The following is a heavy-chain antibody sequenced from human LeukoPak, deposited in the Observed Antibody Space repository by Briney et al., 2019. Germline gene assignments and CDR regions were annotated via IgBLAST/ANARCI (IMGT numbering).Heavy chain of an antibody. CDR3: AKDRYNWNSYYFDY. V-gene: IGHV3-7*03. CDR1: GFTFSNYW. CDR2: IKRDGSEK. Sequence: GGSLTLSCAASGFTFSNYWMSWVGQAPGKGLEWVANIKRDGSEKYYVDSVKGRFTISRDNAKNSLYLQMNSLRAEDMALYNCAKDRYNWNSYYFDYWGQGTLVTVSS. J-gene: IGHJ4*02. D-gene: IGHD1-7*01.